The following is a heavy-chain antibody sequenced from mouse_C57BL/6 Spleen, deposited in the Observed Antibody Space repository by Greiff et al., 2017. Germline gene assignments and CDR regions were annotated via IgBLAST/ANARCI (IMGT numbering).Heavy chain of an antibody. Sequence: QVQLQQSGAELVRPGTSVKVSCKASGYAFTNYLIEWVKQRPGQGLEWIGVINPGSGGTNYNEKFKGKATLTADKASSTAYMQLSSLTSEDSAVYFCARKKNYYSNYDYAMDYWGQGTSVTVSS. CDR1: GYAFTNYL. J-gene: IGHJ4*01. CDR3: ARKKNYYSNYDYAMDY. CDR2: INPGSGGT. D-gene: IGHD2-5*01. V-gene: IGHV1-54*01.